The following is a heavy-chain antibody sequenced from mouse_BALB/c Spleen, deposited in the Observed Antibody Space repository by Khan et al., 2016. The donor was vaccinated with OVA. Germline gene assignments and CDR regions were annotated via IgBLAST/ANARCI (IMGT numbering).Heavy chain of an antibody. CDR3: ARLEDI. Sequence: VQLLETGPGLVAPSQSLSITCTVSGFSLTSYGVHWVRQPPGKGLEWLGVIWAGGSTHYNSALMSRLSISKYNSKSQVFLKMNSLQTYDTAMYYCARLEDIWGQGTTLTVSS. D-gene: IGHD1-3*01. CDR2: IWAGGST. J-gene: IGHJ2*01. CDR1: GFSLTSYG. V-gene: IGHV2-9*02.